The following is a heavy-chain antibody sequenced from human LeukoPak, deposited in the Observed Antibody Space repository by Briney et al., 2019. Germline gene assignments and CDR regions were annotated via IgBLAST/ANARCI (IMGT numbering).Heavy chain of an antibody. J-gene: IGHJ3*02. D-gene: IGHD4-17*01. CDR1: GGSISSGGYY. Sequence: LQTLSLTCTVSGGSISSGGYYWSWIRQHPGKGLEWIGYIYYSGSTYYNPSLKSRVTISVDTSKNQFSLKLSSVTAADTAVYYCARDLVSGYGDYALRGMAFAIWGQGTMVTVSS. CDR2: IYYSGST. CDR3: ARDLVSGYGDYALRGMAFAI. V-gene: IGHV4-31*03.